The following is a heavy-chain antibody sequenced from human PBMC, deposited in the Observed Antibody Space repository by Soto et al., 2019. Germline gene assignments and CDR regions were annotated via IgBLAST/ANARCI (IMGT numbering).Heavy chain of an antibody. V-gene: IGHV3-7*01. D-gene: IGHD2-15*01. CDR3: ARDHTEYCTGGSCYWFDP. J-gene: IGHJ5*02. CDR1: GFTLSSYW. CDR2: IKQDGGER. Sequence: GGSLRLSCAASGFTLSSYWMSWVRQAPGKGLEWVANIKQDGGERYYVDSVKGRSTISRDNAKNSLYLQMNSLRAEDTAVYYCARDHTEYCTGGSCYWFDPWGQGTLVTVSS.